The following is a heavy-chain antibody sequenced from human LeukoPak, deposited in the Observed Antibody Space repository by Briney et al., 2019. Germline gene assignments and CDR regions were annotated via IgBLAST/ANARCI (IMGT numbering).Heavy chain of an antibody. D-gene: IGHD1-26*01. Sequence: ASVKVSCKASGGTFSSYAISWVRQAPGQGLEWMGWISAHNGDTNYAQRLQGRVTMTTDTSTSTAYMELRSLRSDDTAVYYCARVKARSGSYSLDYWGQGTLVTVSS. CDR1: GGTFSSYA. V-gene: IGHV1-18*01. J-gene: IGHJ4*02. CDR3: ARVKARSGSYSLDY. CDR2: ISAHNGDT.